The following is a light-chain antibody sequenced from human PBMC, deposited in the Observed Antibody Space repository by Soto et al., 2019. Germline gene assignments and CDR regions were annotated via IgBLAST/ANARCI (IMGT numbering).Light chain of an antibody. CDR3: AAWYDSLSAVV. CDR1: SSNSGSNY. CDR2: RND. Sequence: QSVLTQPPSASGTPGQRVTISCSGSSSNSGSNYVYWYQQLPGSAPKLLIYRNDQRPSGVPDRFSGSKSGTSASLAISGLRSEDEADYYCAAWYDSLSAVVFGGGTKVTVL. V-gene: IGLV1-47*01. J-gene: IGLJ2*01.